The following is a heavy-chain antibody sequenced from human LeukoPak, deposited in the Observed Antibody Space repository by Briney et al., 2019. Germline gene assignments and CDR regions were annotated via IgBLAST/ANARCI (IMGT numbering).Heavy chain of an antibody. V-gene: IGHV3-23*01. J-gene: IGHJ4*02. D-gene: IGHD3-10*01. CDR3: AREREKFGDVIGFDS. Sequence: QSGGSLRLSCAASGFTFSNYAMSWVRQAPGKGLEWVSGINVSGGSTFYADSVRGRFTISRDNSKNTLYLQMNSLRAEDTAVYYCAREREKFGDVIGFDSWGQGTLLTVSS. CDR2: INVSGGST. CDR1: GFTFSNYA.